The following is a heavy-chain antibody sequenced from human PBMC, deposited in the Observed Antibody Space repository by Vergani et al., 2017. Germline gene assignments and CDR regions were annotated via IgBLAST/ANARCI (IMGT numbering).Heavy chain of an antibody. CDR1: GFTFSSYW. V-gene: IGHV3-7*03. D-gene: IGHD3-22*01. Sequence: EVQLVESGGGLVQPGGSLRLSCAASGFTFSSYWMSWVRQAPGKGLEWVANIKQDGSENYYVDSVKGRFTISRDNAKNSLYLQMNSLRAEDTAVYYCAKVMSRGYYVVDYYYGMDVWGQGTTVTVSS. CDR2: IKQDGSEN. J-gene: IGHJ6*02. CDR3: AKVMSRGYYVVDYYYGMDV.